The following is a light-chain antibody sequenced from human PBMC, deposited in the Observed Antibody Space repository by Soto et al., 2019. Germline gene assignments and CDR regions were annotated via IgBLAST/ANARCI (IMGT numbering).Light chain of an antibody. CDR2: DAS. CDR3: QWYGISPPEYT. CDR1: QSISNNY. Sequence: ETVLTQSPGTLSLSPGERATLSCRAGQSISNNYLSWYQQKPGQAPRLLIHDASNRATGIPDRFSVSGSGTDFTLTISRLEPEDVAVYYCQWYGISPPEYTFGQGTMLEI. V-gene: IGKV3-20*01. J-gene: IGKJ2*01.